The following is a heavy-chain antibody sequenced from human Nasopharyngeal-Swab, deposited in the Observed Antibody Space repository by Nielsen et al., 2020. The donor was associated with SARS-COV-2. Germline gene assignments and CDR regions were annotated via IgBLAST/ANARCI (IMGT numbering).Heavy chain of an antibody. CDR1: GGSISISFYH. J-gene: IGHJ4*02. Sequence: SETLSLTCTVSGGSISISFYHWGWIRQSPGKGLEWISSIYYSGGTYYNPSFKSRVTMSVDTSKNQFSLSLTSVTAADTAVYYCARQYYGYAWGSHSPPSPLDLEYFDYWGQGARVTVSS. V-gene: IGHV4-39*07. D-gene: IGHD3-16*01. CDR3: ARQYYGYAWGSHSPPSPLDLEYFDY. CDR2: IYYSGGT.